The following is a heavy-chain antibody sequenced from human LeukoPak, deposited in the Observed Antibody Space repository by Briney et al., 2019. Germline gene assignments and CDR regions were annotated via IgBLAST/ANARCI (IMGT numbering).Heavy chain of an antibody. D-gene: IGHD4-23*01. V-gene: IGHV1-8*01. Sequence: ASVKVSCKASGYTFTSYDINWVRQATGQGLEWMGWMNPNSGNTGYAQKFQGRVTMTRNTSISTAYMELSSLRSEDTAVYYCARGPTVVTPGLADYWGQGTLVTVSS. CDR3: ARGPTVVTPGLADY. J-gene: IGHJ4*02. CDR1: GYTFTSYD. CDR2: MNPNSGNT.